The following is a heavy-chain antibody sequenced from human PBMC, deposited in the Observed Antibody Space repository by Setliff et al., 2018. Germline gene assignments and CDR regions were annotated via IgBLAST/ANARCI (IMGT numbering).Heavy chain of an antibody. Sequence: ASVKVSCKSSGYTFTSYPINWMRQAPGQGLEWMGWINAKTGKPTYAQAFTGRIVFSLDTSVSTAYLQISSLKADDTAVYYCARDTGVRGHEISGYYGGGFAYWGQGTPVTVSS. CDR3: ARDTGVRGHEISGYYGGGFAY. J-gene: IGHJ4*02. D-gene: IGHD3-22*01. CDR2: INAKTGKP. CDR1: GYTFTSYP. V-gene: IGHV7-4-1*02.